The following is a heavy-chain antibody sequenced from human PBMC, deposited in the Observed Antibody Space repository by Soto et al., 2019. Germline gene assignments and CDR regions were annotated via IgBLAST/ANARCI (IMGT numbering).Heavy chain of an antibody. Sequence: SETLSLTCNVSGGSISGYYWSWIRQSPGKGLEYIGYIYYRGSTNYNSSLKSRVTMSVDTSRNQFSLKMNSVTAADTAVYYCARQQLLPFYYALDVWGQGTTVTVS. CDR3: ARQQLLPFYYALDV. CDR1: GGSISGYY. D-gene: IGHD1-26*01. CDR2: IYYRGST. J-gene: IGHJ6*02. V-gene: IGHV4-59*01.